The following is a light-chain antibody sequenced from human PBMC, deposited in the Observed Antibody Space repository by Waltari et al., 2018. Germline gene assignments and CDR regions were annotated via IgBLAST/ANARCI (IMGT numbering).Light chain of an antibody. CDR1: SGHSSNP. V-gene: IGLV4-69*01. J-gene: IGLJ3*02. Sequence: QLVLTQSPSASASLGASVKLTCTLSSGHSSNPLACHQQQPEKGPRYLMKVNSDGSHSKGDEIPDRFSGSSSGAERYLTISNLQSEDEADYFCQTGGHGTWVFGGGTKLTVL. CDR3: QTGGHGTWV. CDR2: VNSDGSH.